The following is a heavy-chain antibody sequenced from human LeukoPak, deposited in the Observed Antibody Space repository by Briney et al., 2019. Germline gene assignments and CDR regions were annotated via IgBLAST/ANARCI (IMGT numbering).Heavy chain of an antibody. Sequence: PSETLSLTCTVSGGSISSSSYYWGWIRQPPGKGLEWIGSIYYSGSTYYNPSLKSRVTISVDTSKNQFSLKLSSVTAADTAVYYCARHSNEGGGYSYGLGAFDIWGQGTMVTVSS. CDR3: ARHSNEGGGYSYGLGAFDI. D-gene: IGHD5-18*01. CDR2: IYYSGST. CDR1: GGSISSSSYY. V-gene: IGHV4-39*01. J-gene: IGHJ3*02.